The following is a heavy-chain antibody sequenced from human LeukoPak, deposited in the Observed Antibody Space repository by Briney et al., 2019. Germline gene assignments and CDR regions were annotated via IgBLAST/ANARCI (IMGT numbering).Heavy chain of an antibody. V-gene: IGHV1-46*01. J-gene: IGHJ4*02. CDR1: GYSFTNYY. Sequence: ASVKVSCKASGYSFTNYYLHWVRQAPGQGLEWLGLINPAGAKTTYSQKLQGRVSVTRDMSTNSVRLELSSLKPEDTAVYYCARSGAYYFDYWGQGTLVTVSS. CDR2: INPAGAKT. CDR3: ARSGAYYFDY.